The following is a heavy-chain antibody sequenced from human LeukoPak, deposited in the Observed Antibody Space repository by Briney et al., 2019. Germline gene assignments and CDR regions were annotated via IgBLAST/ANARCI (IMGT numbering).Heavy chain of an antibody. Sequence: SETLSLTCTVSGGSISSSSYYWGWIRQPPGKGLEWIGSIYYSGSTYYNPSLKSRVTISVDTSKNQFSLKLSSVTAADTAGYYCASVLLWFGEEGYMDVWGKGTTVTVSS. V-gene: IGHV4-39*01. CDR3: ASVLLWFGEEGYMDV. CDR1: GGSISSSSYY. CDR2: IYYSGST. D-gene: IGHD3-10*01. J-gene: IGHJ6*03.